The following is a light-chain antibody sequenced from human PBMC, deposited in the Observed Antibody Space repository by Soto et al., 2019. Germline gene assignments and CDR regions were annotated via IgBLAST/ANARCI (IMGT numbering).Light chain of an antibody. J-gene: IGLJ2*01. CDR2: DVS. Sequence: QSALTQPASVSGSPGQSITISCTGTRSDVGAYNYVSWYQQHPGKAPKLMIYDVSNRPSGVSNRFSGSKSGNTASLTISRLRAEDEADYYCSSYTSSSTVVFGGGPKRTVL. CDR1: RSDVGAYNY. CDR3: SSYTSSSTVV. V-gene: IGLV2-14*03.